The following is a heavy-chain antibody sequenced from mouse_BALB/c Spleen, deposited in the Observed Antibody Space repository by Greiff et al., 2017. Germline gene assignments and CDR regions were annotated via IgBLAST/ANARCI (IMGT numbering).Heavy chain of an antibody. CDR3: ARESYRYDGAMDY. J-gene: IGHJ4*01. CDR1: GYTFTDYN. CDR2: INPNNGGT. D-gene: IGHD2-14*01. V-gene: IGHV1-18*01. Sequence: VQLKQSGPELVKPGASVKIPCKASGYTFTDYNMDWVKQSHGKSLEWIGDINPNNGGTIYNQKFKGKATLTVDKSSSTAYMELRSLTSEDTAVYYCARESYRYDGAMDYWGQGTSVTVSS.